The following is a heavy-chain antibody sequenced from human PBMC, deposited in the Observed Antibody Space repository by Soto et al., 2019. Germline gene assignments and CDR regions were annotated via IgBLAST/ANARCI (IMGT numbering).Heavy chain of an antibody. CDR2: IIPIFGTA. Sequence: SVKVSCKASGGTFSSYAISWVRQAPGQGLEWMGGIIPIFGTANYAQKFQGRVTITADESTSTAYMELSSLRSEDTAMYYCASRLATRRSDYYYGMDVWGQGTTVTVSS. J-gene: IGHJ6*02. CDR1: GGTFSSYA. D-gene: IGHD6-6*01. V-gene: IGHV1-69*13. CDR3: ASRLATRRSDYYYGMDV.